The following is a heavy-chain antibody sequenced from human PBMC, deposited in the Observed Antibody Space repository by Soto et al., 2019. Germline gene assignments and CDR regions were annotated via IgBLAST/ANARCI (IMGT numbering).Heavy chain of an antibody. CDR2: ITNTGGDT. CDR1: GFTFGSNA. J-gene: IGHJ4*02. D-gene: IGHD3-10*01. CDR3: ARASGESYPGSRVFDS. Sequence: GGSLRLSCAASGFTFGSNAMSWVRQAPGKGLEWVSVITNTGGDTVYADSVKGRFTMSRDNSKNILYLQMTNLRAEDTAIYYCARASGESYPGSRVFDSWGQGTRVTVSS. V-gene: IGHV3-23*01.